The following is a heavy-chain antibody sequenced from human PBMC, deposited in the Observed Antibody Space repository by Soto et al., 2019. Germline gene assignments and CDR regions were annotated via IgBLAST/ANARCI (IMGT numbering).Heavy chain of an antibody. CDR2: IYYSGST. V-gene: IGHV4-30-4*01. D-gene: IGHD3-22*01. CDR3: ASLDYYDSSGPPDGMDV. CDR1: GGSISSGDYY. J-gene: IGHJ6*02. Sequence: SETLSLTCTVSGGSISSGDYYWSWIRQPPGKGLEWIGYIYYSGSTYYNPSLKSRVTISVDTSKNQFSLKLSSVTAADTAVYYCASLDYYDSSGPPDGMDVWGQGTTVTASS.